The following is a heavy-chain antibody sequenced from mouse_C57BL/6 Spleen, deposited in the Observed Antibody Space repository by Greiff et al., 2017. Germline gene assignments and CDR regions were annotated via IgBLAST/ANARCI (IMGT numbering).Heavy chain of an antibody. CDR1: GYTFTDYE. CDR2: IDPETGGT. V-gene: IGHV1-15*01. Sequence: QVQLKQSGAELVRPGASVTLSCKASGYTFTDYEMHWVKQTPVHGLEWIGAIDPETGGTAYNQKFKGKAILTADKSSSTAYMELRSLTSEDSAVYYCTRDGYDWDWFAYWGQGTLVTVSA. D-gene: IGHD2-2*01. J-gene: IGHJ3*01. CDR3: TRDGYDWDWFAY.